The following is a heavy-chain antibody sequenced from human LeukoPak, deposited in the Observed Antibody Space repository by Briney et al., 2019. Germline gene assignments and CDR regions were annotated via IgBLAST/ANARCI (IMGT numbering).Heavy chain of an antibody. J-gene: IGHJ4*02. V-gene: IGHV3-23*01. CDR2: ISSTGGTT. CDR1: GITFSSYG. D-gene: IGHD3-10*01. Sequence: GGSLRLSCAGSGITFSSYGMSWVRQAPGKWLEWVSSISSTGGTTYYADSVKGRFTISRDNSKNTLYLQMNSLRAEDTAVYYCAKSGVRGVIIGPCFDYWGQGTRVTVSS. CDR3: AKSGVRGVIIGPCFDY.